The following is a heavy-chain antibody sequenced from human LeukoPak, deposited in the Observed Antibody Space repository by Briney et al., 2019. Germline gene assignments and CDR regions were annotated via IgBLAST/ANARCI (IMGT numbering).Heavy chain of an antibody. J-gene: IGHJ4*02. V-gene: IGHV3-23*01. D-gene: IGHD6-6*01. CDR3: AKVSGVQQLVLPLLN. CDR1: GFTFSSYA. CDR2: ISGSGGST. Sequence: GGSLRLSCAASGFTFSSYAMSWVRQAPGKGLEWVSAISGSGGSTYYADSVKGRFTISRDNSKNTLYLQMNSLRAEDTAVYYCAKVSGVQQLVLPLLNWGQGTLVTVSS.